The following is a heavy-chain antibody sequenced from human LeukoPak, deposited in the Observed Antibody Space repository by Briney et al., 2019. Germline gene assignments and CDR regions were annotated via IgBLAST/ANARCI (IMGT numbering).Heavy chain of an antibody. CDR3: ARDNPVVLFMDV. CDR2: IYYSGTT. Sequence: SETLSLTCAVSGGSISSGGYSWSWIRQPPGKGLEWIGYIYYSGTTYYNPSLKSRVTISVDTSKNQFSLKLSSVTAADTAVYYCARDNPVVLFMDVWGKGTTVTVSS. D-gene: IGHD2/OR15-2a*01. CDR1: GGSISSGGYS. V-gene: IGHV4-30-4*07. J-gene: IGHJ6*03.